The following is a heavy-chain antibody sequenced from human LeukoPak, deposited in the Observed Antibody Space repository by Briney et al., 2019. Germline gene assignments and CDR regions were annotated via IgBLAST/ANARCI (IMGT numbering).Heavy chain of an antibody. CDR3: GRGGSGSRYFDY. J-gene: IGHJ4*02. D-gene: IGHD1-14*01. V-gene: IGHV3-74*01. CDR2: INFDGSST. CDR1: GFTLSNYW. Sequence: PWESLRLSCTASGFTLSNYWMHWVRQAPGKGLVWVARINFDGSSTNYAGSVRGRFTISRDNAKNTLYLQMNSLRGEDTAVYYCGRGGSGSRYFDYWGQGNLVTVSS.